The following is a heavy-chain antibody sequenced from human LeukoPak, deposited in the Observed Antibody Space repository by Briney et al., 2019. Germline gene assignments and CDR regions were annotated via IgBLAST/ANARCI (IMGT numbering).Heavy chain of an antibody. Sequence: PGRSLRLSCAASGFTFSSYGMHWVRQAPGKGLEWVAVIWYDGSNKYYADSVKGRFTISRDNSKNTLYLQMNSLRAEDTAVYYCARLGVAGPLEIYYYGMDVWGQGTTVTVSS. D-gene: IGHD2-21*01. CDR2: IWYDGSNK. CDR3: ARLGVAGPLEIYYYGMDV. CDR1: GFTFSSYG. J-gene: IGHJ6*02. V-gene: IGHV3-33*01.